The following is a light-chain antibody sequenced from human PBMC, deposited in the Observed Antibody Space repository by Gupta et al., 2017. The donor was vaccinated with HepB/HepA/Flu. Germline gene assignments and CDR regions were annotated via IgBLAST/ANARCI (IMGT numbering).Light chain of an antibody. J-gene: IGKJ1*01. CDR3: LQSVSLPRT. CDR2: AAS. Sequence: DIQLTQSPSSLSASVGDTVTITCRTSQSISRNLNWYQQRAGKAPNLLIYAASTVQSGVPSRFSGSGSGTDFTLTISRLQPEDFAAYYSLQSVSLPRTFGQGTKVEVK. CDR1: QSISRN. V-gene: IGKV1-39*01.